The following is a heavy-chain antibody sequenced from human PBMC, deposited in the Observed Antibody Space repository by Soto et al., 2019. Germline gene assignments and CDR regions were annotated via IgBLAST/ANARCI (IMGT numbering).Heavy chain of an antibody. CDR2: LYSSGRA. CDR1: GVSISPYY. V-gene: IGHV4-4*07. D-gene: IGHD3-16*01. Sequence: QVQLQESGPGLVKTSETLSLTCTVSGVSISPYYWTWIRQPAGKGLEWIGPLYSSGRAPYNPSLKSRVTVSVFRDHFSLTLKSVTAADTAVYYCARHFDVNTALDYYYFDLWGRSTLVTVSS. CDR3: ARHFDVNTALDYYYFDL. J-gene: IGHJ2*01.